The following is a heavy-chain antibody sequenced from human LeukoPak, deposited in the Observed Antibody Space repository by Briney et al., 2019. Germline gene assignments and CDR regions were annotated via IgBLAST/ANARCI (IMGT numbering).Heavy chain of an antibody. Sequence: GGSLILSCAASGFTFSNYWMGWVRQPPGKGLQWVANIKEDGTEKYYVDSVKGRFTISRDNAKNSVYLQMNSLRVEDTAVYYCARRPFGADYWGQGTLVTVSS. V-gene: IGHV3-7*01. CDR1: GFTFSNYW. J-gene: IGHJ4*02. CDR2: IKEDGTEK. D-gene: IGHD3-10*01. CDR3: ARRPFGADY.